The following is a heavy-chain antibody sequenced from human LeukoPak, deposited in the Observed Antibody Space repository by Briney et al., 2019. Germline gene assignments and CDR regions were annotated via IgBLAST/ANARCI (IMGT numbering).Heavy chain of an antibody. CDR2: INHSGST. CDR3: ARGVGNILTGYSLDY. CDR1: GGXFSGYY. V-gene: IGHV4-34*01. D-gene: IGHD3-9*01. Sequence: SETLSLTCAVYGGXFSGYYWSWIRQPPGKGLEWIGEINHSGSTNYNPSLKSRVTISVDTSKNQFSPRLSSVTAADTAVYYCARGVGNILTGYSLDYWGQGTLVTVSS. J-gene: IGHJ4*02.